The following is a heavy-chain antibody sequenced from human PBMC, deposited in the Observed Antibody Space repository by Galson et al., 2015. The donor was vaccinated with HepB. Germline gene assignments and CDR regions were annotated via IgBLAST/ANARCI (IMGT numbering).Heavy chain of an antibody. J-gene: IGHJ4*02. CDR1: GFTSSNYA. CDR3: AKDAAPGSGSRYFDD. CDR2: ISDSGDST. V-gene: IGHV3-23*01. D-gene: IGHD6-19*01. Sequence: SLRLSCAASGFTSSNYAITWDRQAPGQGLEWVSAISDSGDSTYYADSVRGRFTISRDYSKNTLYLQMNGLTADDTAVYFCAKDAAPGSGSRYFDDWGQGTLVTVSS.